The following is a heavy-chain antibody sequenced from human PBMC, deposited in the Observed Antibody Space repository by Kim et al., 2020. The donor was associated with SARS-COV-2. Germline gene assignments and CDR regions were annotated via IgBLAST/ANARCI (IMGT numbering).Heavy chain of an antibody. CDR1: GFTFSSYS. CDR3: ATPGRGSSWYYYYYGMDV. D-gene: IGHD6-13*01. V-gene: IGHV3-21*01. J-gene: IGHJ6*02. Sequence: GGSLRLSCAASGFTFSSYSMNWVRQAPGKGLEWVSSISSSSSYIYYADSVKGRFTISRDNAKNSLYLQMNSLRAEDTAVYYCATPGRGSSWYYYYYGMDVWGQGTTVTVSS. CDR2: ISSSSSYI.